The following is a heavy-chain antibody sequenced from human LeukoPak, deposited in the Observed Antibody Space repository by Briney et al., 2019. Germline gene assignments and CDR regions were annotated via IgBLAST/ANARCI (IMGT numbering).Heavy chain of an antibody. CDR2: IYYSGST. CDR3: TRDYGYYPNPPT. Sequence: SETLSLTCSVSGGSISSSNYYWGWIRQPPGKGLEWIGSIYYSGSTYYNPSLKSRVTISVDTSKNQFSLKLSSVTAADTAVYYCTRDYGYYPNPPTWGQGTLVTVSS. J-gene: IGHJ5*02. CDR1: GGSISSSNYY. V-gene: IGHV4-39*07. D-gene: IGHD4-17*01.